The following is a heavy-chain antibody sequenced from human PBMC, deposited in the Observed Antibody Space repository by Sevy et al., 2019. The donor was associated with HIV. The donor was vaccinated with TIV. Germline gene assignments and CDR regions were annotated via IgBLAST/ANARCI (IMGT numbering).Heavy chain of an antibody. V-gene: IGHV1-69*06. CDR2: IIPIFGTA. CDR1: GGTFSSYA. Sequence: ASVKVSCKASGGTFSSYAISWVRQAPGQGLERMGGIIPIFGTANYAQKFQGRVTITADKSTSTAYMELSSLRSEDTAVYYCARARKYGDPFYYYYYYMDVWGKGTTVTVSS. J-gene: IGHJ6*03. CDR3: ARARKYGDPFYYYYYYMDV. D-gene: IGHD4-17*01.